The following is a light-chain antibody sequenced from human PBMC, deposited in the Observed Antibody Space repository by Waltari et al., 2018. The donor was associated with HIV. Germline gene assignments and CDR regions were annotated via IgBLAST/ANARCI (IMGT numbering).Light chain of an antibody. CDR3: QVWDSSSHHWV. V-gene: IGLV3-21*02. J-gene: IGLJ3*02. CDR2: HDS. Sequence: SYVLTQPPSVSVDTGQTARITCGGTHIGSKSVHWYRQKPGQAPVVVVYHDSGRPSGIPERFSGSNSGNTATLTLSRVEAGDEADYYCQVWDSSSHHWVFGGGTKLTVL. CDR1: HIGSKS.